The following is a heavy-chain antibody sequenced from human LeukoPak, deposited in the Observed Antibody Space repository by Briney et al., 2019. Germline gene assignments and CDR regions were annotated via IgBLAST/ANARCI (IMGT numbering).Heavy chain of an antibody. CDR1: GGTFSSYA. CDR2: IIPIFGTA. J-gene: IGHJ5*02. D-gene: IGHD3-22*01. Sequence: SVKVSCKASGGTFSSYAISWVRQAPGQGLEWMGRIIPIFGTANYAQKFQGRVTITTDESTSTAYMELSGLRSEDTAVYYCARSPSSGCYYWFDPWGQGTLVTASS. V-gene: IGHV1-69*05. CDR3: ARSPSSGCYYWFDP.